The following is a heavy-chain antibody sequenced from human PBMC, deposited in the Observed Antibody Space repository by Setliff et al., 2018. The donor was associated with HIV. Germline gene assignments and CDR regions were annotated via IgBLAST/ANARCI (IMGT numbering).Heavy chain of an antibody. J-gene: IGHJ4*02. CDR2: IASHGNWH. V-gene: IGHV3-30*03. CDR3: ARENNFDY. CDR1: GFNINNKY. Sequence: PGGSLRLSCAASGFNINNKYMSWVRQAPGNGLEWVAVIASHGNWHDYAASVKGRFTISRDTSRNTLYLQMNSLRVEDSALYYCARENNFDYWGQGTLVTVSS.